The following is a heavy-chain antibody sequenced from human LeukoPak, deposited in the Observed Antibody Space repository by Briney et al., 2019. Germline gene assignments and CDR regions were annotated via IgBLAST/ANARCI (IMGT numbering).Heavy chain of an antibody. D-gene: IGHD2-2*01. CDR3: ARQYDSYFYYYLDL. J-gene: IGHJ6*03. V-gene: IGHV4-38-2*01. Sequence: SETLSLTCAVSGYPINNAYYWVCIRPPPGKGLEWIGSLYHPDSTYYNPSLKSRVTMSVDTSRNQFSLKFSFVTAADTAVYYCARQYDSYFYYYLDLWGTGTTVTVSS. CDR2: LYHPDST. CDR1: GYPINNAYY.